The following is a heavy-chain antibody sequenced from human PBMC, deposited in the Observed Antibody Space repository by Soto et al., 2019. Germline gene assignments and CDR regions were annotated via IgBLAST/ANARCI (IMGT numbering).Heavy chain of an antibody. CDR1: GFTFSSYA. D-gene: IGHD3-22*01. Sequence: GGSLRLSWAASGFTFSSYAMSWVRQAPGKGLEWVSAISGSGASTYYADSVKGRFTISRDNSKNTLYLQMNSLRAEDTAVYYCARGGYYYDSSGYYSPLGYWGQGTLVTVSS. CDR2: ISGSGAST. CDR3: ARGGYYYDSSGYYSPLGY. J-gene: IGHJ4*02. V-gene: IGHV3-23*01.